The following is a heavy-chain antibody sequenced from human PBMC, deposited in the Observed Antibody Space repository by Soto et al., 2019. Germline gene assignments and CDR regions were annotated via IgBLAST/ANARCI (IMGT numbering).Heavy chain of an antibody. J-gene: IGHJ6*02. CDR3: RWLFDLGYYYGMDV. CDR2: INSDGSST. CDR1: GFTFSSYW. Sequence: LRLSCAASGFTFSSYWMHWVRQAPGKGLVWVSRINSDGSSTSYADSVKGRFTISRDNAKNTLYLQMNSLRAEDTAVYYCRWLFDLGYYYGMDVWGQGTTVTVYS. D-gene: IGHD3-22*01. V-gene: IGHV3-74*01.